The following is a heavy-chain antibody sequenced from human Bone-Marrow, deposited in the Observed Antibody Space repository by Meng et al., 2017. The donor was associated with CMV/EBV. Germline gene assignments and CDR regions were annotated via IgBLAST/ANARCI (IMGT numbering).Heavy chain of an antibody. V-gene: IGHV3-30*02. Sequence: GESLKISCAASGFGFSTYGMHWVRQAPGKGLEWLAFIRYDADDKSYADSVKGRFTISRDNSKNTLYLQMNSLRAEDTAVYYCAKISIKAAGGYWGQGTLVTVSS. J-gene: IGHJ4*02. CDR2: IRYDADDK. CDR1: GFGFSTYG. CDR3: AKISIKAAGGY. D-gene: IGHD6-13*01.